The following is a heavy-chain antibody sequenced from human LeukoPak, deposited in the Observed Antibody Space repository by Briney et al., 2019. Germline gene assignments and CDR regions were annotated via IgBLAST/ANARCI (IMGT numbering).Heavy chain of an antibody. Sequence: PSETLSLTCAVYGGSFSGYYWSWIRQPPGKGLEWIGEINHSGSTNYNPSLKSRVTISVDTSKNQFSLKLSSVTAADTAVYYCARQDRLGRPGFDYWGQGTLVTVSS. CDR1: GGSFSGYY. V-gene: IGHV4-34*01. D-gene: IGHD3-16*01. CDR3: ARQDRLGRPGFDY. CDR2: INHSGST. J-gene: IGHJ4*02.